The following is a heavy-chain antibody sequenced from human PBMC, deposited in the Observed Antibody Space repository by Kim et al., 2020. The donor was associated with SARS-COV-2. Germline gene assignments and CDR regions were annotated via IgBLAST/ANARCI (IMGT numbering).Heavy chain of an antibody. CDR1: GGSFSGYY. V-gene: IGHV4-34*01. J-gene: IGHJ3*02. CDR3: ARLTYYYGSGSHAYAFNI. Sequence: SETLSITCAVYGGSFSGYYWSWIRQPPGKGLAWIGEINHSGSTNYNPSLKSRVTISVDTSKNQFSLKLSSVTAADTAVYYCARLTYYYGSGSHAYAFNIWGQGTMVTVSS. D-gene: IGHD3-10*01. CDR2: INHSGST.